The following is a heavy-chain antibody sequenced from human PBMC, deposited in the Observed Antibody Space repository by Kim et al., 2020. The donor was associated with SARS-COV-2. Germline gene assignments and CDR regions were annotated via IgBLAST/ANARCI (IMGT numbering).Heavy chain of an antibody. CDR3: AKTLIVGTAAAMDY. V-gene: IGHV3-23*01. CDR2: VSESGDKT. Sequence: GGSLRLSCRASGFIFSRFVMTWVRQAPGKGLEWVSSVSESGDKTDYADSVKGQFSISRDNSENTLSLQMNSLRAEDTAIYYCAKTLIVGTAAAMDYWGQGTLVAVSS. J-gene: IGHJ4*02. D-gene: IGHD1-26*01. CDR1: GFIFSRFV.